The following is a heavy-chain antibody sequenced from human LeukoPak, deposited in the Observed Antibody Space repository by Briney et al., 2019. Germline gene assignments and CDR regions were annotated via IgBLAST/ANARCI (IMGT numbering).Heavy chain of an antibody. Sequence: ASVKVSCKASGGTFSSYAISWVRPAPGQGLEWMGGIIPIFGTANYAQKFQGRVTITADKSTSTAYMELSSLRSEDTAVYYCARGLDIAYCGGDCYDWGQGTLVTVSS. CDR2: IIPIFGTA. V-gene: IGHV1-69*06. CDR1: GGTFSSYA. D-gene: IGHD2-21*02. J-gene: IGHJ4*02. CDR3: ARGLDIAYCGGDCYD.